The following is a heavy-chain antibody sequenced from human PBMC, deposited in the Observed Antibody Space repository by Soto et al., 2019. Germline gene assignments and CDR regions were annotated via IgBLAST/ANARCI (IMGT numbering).Heavy chain of an antibody. CDR2: ISYDGSNK. CDR3: ARDPGDTAMVRPSMSY. V-gene: IGHV3-30-3*01. J-gene: IGHJ4*02. Sequence: GAPPRLSCAPSGVTFISHSMPSVRQAPGKGLEWVAVISYDGSNKYYADSVKGRFTISRDNSKNTLYLQMNSLRAEDTAVYYCARDPGDTAMVRPSMSYWGQGTLVTVYS. D-gene: IGHD5-18*01. CDR1: GVTFISHS.